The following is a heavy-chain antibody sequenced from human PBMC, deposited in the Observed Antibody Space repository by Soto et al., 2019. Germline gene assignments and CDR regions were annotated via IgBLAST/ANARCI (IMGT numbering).Heavy chain of an antibody. V-gene: IGHV3-33*01. CDR1: GFTFSSYG. J-gene: IGHJ5*02. CDR3: ARDGQLTTVVTPDWFDP. Sequence: QVQLVESGGGVVQPGRSLRLSCAASGFTFSSYGMHWVRQAPGKGLEWVAVIWYGGSNKYYADSVKGRFTISRDNSKNTLYLQMNSLRAEDTAVYYCARDGQLTTVVTPDWFDPWGQGTLVTVSS. D-gene: IGHD4-17*01. CDR2: IWYGGSNK.